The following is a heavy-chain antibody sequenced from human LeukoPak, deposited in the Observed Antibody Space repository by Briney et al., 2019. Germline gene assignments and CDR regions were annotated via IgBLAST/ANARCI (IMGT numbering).Heavy chain of an antibody. J-gene: IGHJ6*02. V-gene: IGHV3-74*01. D-gene: IGHD3-3*01. CDR1: GFTFSSYW. CDR2: INSDGSST. Sequence: PGGSLRLSCAASGFTFSSYWMHWVRQAPGKGLVWVSRINSDGSSTSYADSVKGRSTISRDNAKNTLYLQMNSLRAEDTAVYYCASRRFLDGYYYGMDVWGQGTTVTVSS. CDR3: ASRRFLDGYYYGMDV.